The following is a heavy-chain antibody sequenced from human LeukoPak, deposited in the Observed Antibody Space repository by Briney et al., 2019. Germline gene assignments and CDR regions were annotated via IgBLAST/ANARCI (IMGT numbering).Heavy chain of an antibody. D-gene: IGHD3-22*01. Sequence: SVKVSCKASGYTFTGYYMHWVRQAPGQGLEWMGRIIPILGIANYAQKFQGRVTITADKSTSTAYMELSSLRSEDTAVYYCASELYYYDSSGYTPNWFDPWGQGTLVTVSS. J-gene: IGHJ5*02. CDR3: ASELYYYDSSGYTPNWFDP. V-gene: IGHV1-69*04. CDR1: GYTFTGYY. CDR2: IIPILGIA.